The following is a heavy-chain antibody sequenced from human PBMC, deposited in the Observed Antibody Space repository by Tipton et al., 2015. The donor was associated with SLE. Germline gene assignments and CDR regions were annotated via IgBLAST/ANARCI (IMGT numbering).Heavy chain of an antibody. CDR2: INHSGST. V-gene: IGHV4-34*01. CDR3: ARGSSGSYGGAFDI. Sequence: TLSLTCAVYGGSFSGYYWSWIRQPPGKGLEWIGEINHSGSTNYNPSLKSRVTISVDTSKNQFSLRLSSVTAADTAGYYCARGSSGSYGGAFDIRGQGTMVTVSS. J-gene: IGHJ3*02. CDR1: GGSFSGYY. D-gene: IGHD1-26*01.